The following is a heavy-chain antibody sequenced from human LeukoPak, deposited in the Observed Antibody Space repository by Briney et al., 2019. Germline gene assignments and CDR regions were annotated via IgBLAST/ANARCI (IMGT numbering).Heavy chain of an antibody. V-gene: IGHV3-30*02. CDR2: IRYDGSNR. CDR3: AREKIQLWLNNWFDP. CDR1: GFTFSSYG. J-gene: IGHJ5*02. Sequence: GGSLRLSCAVSGFTFSSYGMHWVRQAPGKGLEWVAFIRYDGSNRYYADSVKGRFTISRDNSKNTLYLQMNSLRAEDTAVYYCAREKIQLWLNNWFDPWGQGTLVTVSS. D-gene: IGHD5-18*01.